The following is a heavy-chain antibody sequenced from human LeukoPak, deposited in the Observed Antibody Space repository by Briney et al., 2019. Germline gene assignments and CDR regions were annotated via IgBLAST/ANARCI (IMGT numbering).Heavy chain of an antibody. D-gene: IGHD2-21*02. Sequence: PGGSLRLSCAASGFTFSNAWMSWVRQAPGKGLEWVGRIKSKTDGGTTDYAAPVKGRFTISRDDSKNTLYLQMNSLKTEDTAVYYCTTYCGGDCYTTRIDYWGQGTLVTVSS. CDR3: TTYCGGDCYTTRIDY. CDR1: GFTFSNAW. J-gene: IGHJ4*02. V-gene: IGHV3-15*01. CDR2: IKSKTDGGTT.